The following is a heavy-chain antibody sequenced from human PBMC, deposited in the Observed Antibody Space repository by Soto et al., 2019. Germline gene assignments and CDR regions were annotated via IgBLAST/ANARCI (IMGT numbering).Heavy chain of an antibody. CDR1: GYYFPSCW. J-gene: IGHJ4*02. CDR2: FYPRDSDT. CDR3: ARQGHCAEGFDY. Sequence: GESLKISCKCSGYYFPSCWIVWVRHMPGKGLERMVIFYPRDSDTRYSPSFQGQVTISADRSISTAYLQWTSLKHSHTVMYYCARQGHCAEGFDYWSQGTLVTVSS. V-gene: IGHV5-51*01.